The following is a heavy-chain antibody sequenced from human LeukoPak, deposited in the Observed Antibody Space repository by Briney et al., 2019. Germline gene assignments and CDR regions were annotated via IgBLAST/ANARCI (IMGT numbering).Heavy chain of an antibody. CDR2: IYHSGST. CDR1: GYSITSDYY. Sequence: PSETLSLTCVVSGYSITSDYYWGWIRQPPGKGLEWIGSIYHSGSTYYNPSLKSRVTISVDTSKNQFSLKLSSVTAADTAVYYCARAPLGYCSSTSCYGDYYYYMDVWGKGTTVTVSS. CDR3: ARAPLGYCSSTSCYGDYYYYMDV. J-gene: IGHJ6*03. V-gene: IGHV4-38-2*01. D-gene: IGHD2-2*01.